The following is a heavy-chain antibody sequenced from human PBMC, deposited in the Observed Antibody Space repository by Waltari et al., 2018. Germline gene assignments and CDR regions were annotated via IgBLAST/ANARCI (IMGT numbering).Heavy chain of an antibody. CDR3: ARRDDYGDDPFWT. CDR2: SRSSGSTS. D-gene: IGHD4-17*01. V-gene: IGHV3-48*03. CDR1: GFIFSNYE. Sequence: EEHLVESGGGLVQPGGSLRLSCAASGFIFSNYEMNWIRQAPGKGLEWVAYSRSSGSTSYYADSAKGRFTISRDNAKNSLYLQMNSRRAEDTAVYYCARRDDYGDDPFWTWGQGTLVTVSS. J-gene: IGHJ5*02.